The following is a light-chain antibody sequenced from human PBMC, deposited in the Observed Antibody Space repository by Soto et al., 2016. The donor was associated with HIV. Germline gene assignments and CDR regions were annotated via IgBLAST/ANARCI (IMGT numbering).Light chain of an antibody. CDR3: TSGGNNDSDHAV. V-gene: IGLV3-21*03. Sequence: SVAPGKTARITCAENNIGSKSVHWYQQKPGQAPVLVVQDDSVRPSGIPERFSGSNSGNTATLTIRRVEAGDGRPTYYCTSGGNNDSDHAVFGRGHPAD. CDR1: NIGSKS. J-gene: IGLJ7*01. CDR2: DDS.